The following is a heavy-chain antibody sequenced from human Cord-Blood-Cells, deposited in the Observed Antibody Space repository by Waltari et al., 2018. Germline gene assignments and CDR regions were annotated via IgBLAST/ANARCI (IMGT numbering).Heavy chain of an antibody. Sequence: QVQLVESGGGVVQPGGSLRLSCAASGFTFSSYGMHWVRQAPGKGLEWVAFIRYDGSNKYYADSVKGRVTISRDNSKNTLYLQMNSLRAEDTAVYYCAKGRGTGITPLLDWGQGTLVTVSS. CDR3: AKGRGTGITPLLD. V-gene: IGHV3-30*02. CDR2: IRYDGSNK. J-gene: IGHJ4*02. D-gene: IGHD1-26*01. CDR1: GFTFSSYG.